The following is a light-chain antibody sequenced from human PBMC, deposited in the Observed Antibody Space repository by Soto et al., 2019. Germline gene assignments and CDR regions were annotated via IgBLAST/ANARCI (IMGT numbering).Light chain of an antibody. CDR1: QSVGSK. V-gene: IGKV3-15*01. Sequence: EIVMTQSPATLSVSPGERASLSCRASQSVGSKLAWYQHKPGQAPRLLIYDASTRATGFPATFSGSGSGTEFTLTISSLQPEDFAVYYCQQYNNWPPFTFGPGTKVDIK. CDR3: QQYNNWPPFT. CDR2: DAS. J-gene: IGKJ3*01.